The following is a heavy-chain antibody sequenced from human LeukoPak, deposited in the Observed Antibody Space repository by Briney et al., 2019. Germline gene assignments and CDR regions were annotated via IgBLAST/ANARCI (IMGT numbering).Heavy chain of an antibody. CDR2: ISTGSSYI. D-gene: IGHD3-10*01. Sequence: PGGSLRLSCAASGFTFSSYSMNWVRQAPGKGLEWVSSISTGSSYIYYADSVEGRFTISRDNAKKSLYLQMNSLRAEDTAVYYCASDRYYYGSGSYYSGAFDNWGQGTLVTVSS. CDR1: GFTFSSYS. CDR3: ASDRYYYGSGSYYSGAFDN. J-gene: IGHJ4*02. V-gene: IGHV3-21*01.